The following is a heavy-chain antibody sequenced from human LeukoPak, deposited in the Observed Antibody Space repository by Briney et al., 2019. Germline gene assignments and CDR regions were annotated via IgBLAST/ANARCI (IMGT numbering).Heavy chain of an antibody. CDR1: GFTFDDYA. CDR3: AAGYSSSWYDSLFDY. J-gene: IGHJ4*02. D-gene: IGHD6-13*01. Sequence: GGSLRLSCAASGFTFDDYAMHWVRQAPGKGLEWVSGISWNSGSIGYADSVKGRFTISRDNAKNSLYLQMNSLRAEDTALYYRAAGYSSSWYDSLFDYWGQGTLVTVSS. CDR2: ISWNSGSI. V-gene: IGHV3-9*01.